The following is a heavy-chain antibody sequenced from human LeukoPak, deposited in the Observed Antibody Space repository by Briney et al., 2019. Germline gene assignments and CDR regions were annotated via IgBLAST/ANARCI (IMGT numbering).Heavy chain of an antibody. CDR1: GGPISSSYW. CDR2: IFNSGST. J-gene: IGHJ4*02. D-gene: IGHD6-19*01. CDR3: ARDRGTAGHYFDY. Sequence: SETLSLTCAVSGGPISSSYWWSWARQPPGKGLEWIGEIFNSGSTNYNPSLESRVSISVDKSKNQFSLRLTSVTAADTAVYYCARDRGTAGHYFDYWGQGTLVTVSS. V-gene: IGHV4-4*02.